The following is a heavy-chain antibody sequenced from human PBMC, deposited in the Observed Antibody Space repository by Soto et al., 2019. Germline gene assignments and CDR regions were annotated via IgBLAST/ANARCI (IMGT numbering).Heavy chain of an antibody. J-gene: IGHJ5*02. Sequence: ASVKVSCKASGGTFSNYALSWVRQAPGQGLEWMGMIDPSGGSTSYAQKIQGRVSMTRDRSTSTVYMELRSLRSEDTAVYYCASSGDYVRGGFDPWGQGTLVTVSS. CDR2: IDPSGGST. V-gene: IGHV1-46*01. CDR1: GGTFSNYA. D-gene: IGHD4-17*01. CDR3: ASSGDYVRGGFDP.